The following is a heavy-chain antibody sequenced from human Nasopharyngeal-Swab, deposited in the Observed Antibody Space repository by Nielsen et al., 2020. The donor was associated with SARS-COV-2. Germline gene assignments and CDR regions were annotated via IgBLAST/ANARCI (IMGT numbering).Heavy chain of an antibody. CDR1: GGSISSSSYY. CDR3: ARRGYSYGSFDP. J-gene: IGHJ5*02. V-gene: IGHV4-39*01. CDR2: IYYSGST. Sequence: SETLSLTCTVSGGSISSSSYYWGWIRQPPGKGLEWIGSIYYSGSTYYNPSLKSRVTISVDTSQNQFSLKLSSVTAADTAVYYCARRGYSYGSFDPWGQGTLVTVSS. D-gene: IGHD5-18*01.